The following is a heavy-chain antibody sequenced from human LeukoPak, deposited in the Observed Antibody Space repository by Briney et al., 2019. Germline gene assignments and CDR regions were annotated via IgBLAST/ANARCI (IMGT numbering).Heavy chain of an antibody. Sequence: GASVKVSCTASGGTFSSYAISWVRQAPGQGLEWMGRIIPILGIANYAQKFQGRVTITADKSTSTAYMELSSLRSEDTAVYYCARDQCSGGSCYSGVVDYWGQGTLVTVSS. D-gene: IGHD2-15*01. J-gene: IGHJ4*02. CDR1: GGTFSSYA. V-gene: IGHV1-69*04. CDR2: IIPILGIA. CDR3: ARDQCSGGSCYSGVVDY.